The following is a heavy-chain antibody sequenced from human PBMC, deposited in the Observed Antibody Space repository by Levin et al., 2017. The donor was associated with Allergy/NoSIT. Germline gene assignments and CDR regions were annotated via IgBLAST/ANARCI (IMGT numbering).Heavy chain of an antibody. CDR1: GGTFSSYA. CDR2: IIPIFGTA. J-gene: IGHJ4*02. Sequence: SVKVSCKASGGTFSSYAISWVRQAPGQGLEWMGGIIPIFGTANYAQKFQGRVTITADESTSTAYMELSSLRSEDTAVYYCARSGIQLWSNHQYYFDYWGQGTLVTVSS. D-gene: IGHD5-18*01. V-gene: IGHV1-69*13. CDR3: ARSGIQLWSNHQYYFDY.